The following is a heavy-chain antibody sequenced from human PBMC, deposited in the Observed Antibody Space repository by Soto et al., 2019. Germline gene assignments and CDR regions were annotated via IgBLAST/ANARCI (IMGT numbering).Heavy chain of an antibody. V-gene: IGHV1-24*01. CDR2: FDPEDGET. CDR1: GYTLTELS. Sequence: ASVKVSCKVSGYTLTELSMHWVRQAPGKGLEWMGGFDPEDGETIYAQKFQGRVTMTEDTSTDTAYMELSSLRSEDTAVYYCATDGSKYYYDSSGYYIWGQGTLVTVS. D-gene: IGHD3-22*01. J-gene: IGHJ4*02. CDR3: ATDGSKYYYDSSGYYI.